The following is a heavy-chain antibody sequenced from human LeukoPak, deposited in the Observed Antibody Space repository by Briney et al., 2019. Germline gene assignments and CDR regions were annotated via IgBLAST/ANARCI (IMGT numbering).Heavy chain of an antibody. Sequence: PSETLSLTCTVSGGSISSYYWSWIRQPPGKGLEWIGYIYYSGSTNYNPSLKSRVTISVDTSKNQFSLKLSSVTAADTAVYYCARVINYYGSGSYYNEGDWFDPWGQGTLVTVSS. V-gene: IGHV4-59*01. CDR1: GGSISSYY. D-gene: IGHD3-10*01. CDR2: IYYSGST. CDR3: ARVINYYGSGSYYNEGDWFDP. J-gene: IGHJ5*02.